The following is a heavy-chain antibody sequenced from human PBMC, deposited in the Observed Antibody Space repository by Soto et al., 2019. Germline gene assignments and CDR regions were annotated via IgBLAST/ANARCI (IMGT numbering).Heavy chain of an antibody. CDR3: AGPYYDYVWGSYRRYYYYGMAV. J-gene: IGHJ6*02. CDR1: GYTFTSYY. V-gene: IGHV1-46*01. Sequence: ASVKVSCKASGYTFTSYYMHWVRQAPGQGLEWMGIINPSGGSTSYAQKFQGRVTMTRDTSTSTVYMELSSLRSEDTAVYYCAGPYYDYVWGSYRRYYYYGMAVWAQGTTVTVSS. D-gene: IGHD3-16*02. CDR2: INPSGGST.